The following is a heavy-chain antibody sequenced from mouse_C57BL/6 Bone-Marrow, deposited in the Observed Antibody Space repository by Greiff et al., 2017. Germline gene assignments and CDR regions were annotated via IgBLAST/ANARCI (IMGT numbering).Heavy chain of an antibody. Sequence: QVQLQQSGAELVRPGASVKLSCKASGYTFTDYYINWVKQRPGQGLEWIARIYPGSGNTYYNEKFKGKATLTAEKSSSTAYMQLSSLTSEDSAVYFCARAQYYGSSHWYFDVWGTGTTVTVSS. V-gene: IGHV1-76*01. J-gene: IGHJ1*03. CDR3: ARAQYYGSSHWYFDV. CDR2: IYPGSGNT. CDR1: GYTFTDYY. D-gene: IGHD1-1*01.